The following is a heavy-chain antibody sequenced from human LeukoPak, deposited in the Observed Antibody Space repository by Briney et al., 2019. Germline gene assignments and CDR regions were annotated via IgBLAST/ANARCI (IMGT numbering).Heavy chain of an antibody. CDR2: INHSGST. J-gene: IGHJ5*02. Sequence: SETLSLTCAVYGGSFSGYYWSWIRQPPGKELEWIGEINHSGSTNYNPSLKSRVTMSVDTSKNQFSLKLSSVTAADTAVYYCARDSGTTGEVKFDPWGQGTLVTVSS. V-gene: IGHV4-34*01. CDR3: ARDSGTTGEVKFDP. CDR1: GGSFSGYY. D-gene: IGHD3-10*01.